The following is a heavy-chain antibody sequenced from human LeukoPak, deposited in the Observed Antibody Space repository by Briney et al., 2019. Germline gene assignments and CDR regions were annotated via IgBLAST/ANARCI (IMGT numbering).Heavy chain of an antibody. CDR2: IYYSGST. CDR1: GYSISSGYY. D-gene: IGHD3-22*01. V-gene: IGHV4-38-2*02. J-gene: IGHJ4*02. CDR3: ARSRDENRLYYYDSSGYYYFDY. Sequence: SETLSLTCTVSGYSISSGYYWGWIRQPPGKGLEWIGSIYYSGSTYYNPSLKSRVTISVDTSKNQFSLKLSSVTAADTAVYYCARSRDENRLYYYDSSGYYYFDYWGQGTLVIVSS.